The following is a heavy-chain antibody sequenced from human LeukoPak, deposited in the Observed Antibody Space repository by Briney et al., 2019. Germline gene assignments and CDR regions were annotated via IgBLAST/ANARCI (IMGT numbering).Heavy chain of an antibody. CDR3: ARGLYVLRYFDWPNYMDV. CDR2: INPNSGGT. CDR1: GYTFTGYY. D-gene: IGHD3-9*01. J-gene: IGHJ6*03. Sequence: GASVKVSCKASGYTFTGYYMHWVRQAPGQGLEWMGWINPNSGGTNYAQKFQGRVTMTRDTSISTAYMELSRLRSDDTAVYYCARGLYVLRYFDWPNYMDVWGKGTTVTISS. V-gene: IGHV1-2*02.